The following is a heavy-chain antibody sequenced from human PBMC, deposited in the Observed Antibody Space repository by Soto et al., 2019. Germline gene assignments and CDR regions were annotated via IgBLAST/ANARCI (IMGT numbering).Heavy chain of an antibody. CDR2: ISYDGSNK. J-gene: IGHJ4*02. CDR3: AGGYYYGDY. CDR1: GFTFSSYG. Sequence: QVQLVESGGGVVQSGRSLRLSCACSGFTFSSYGMQWVRQAPGKGLEWVALISYDGSNKYYADSVKGRFTVSRDNSKNTVYLPMNSLGGEDTAVYYCAGGYYYGDYWGQGTLVTVSS. V-gene: IGHV3-30*03. D-gene: IGHD3-22*01.